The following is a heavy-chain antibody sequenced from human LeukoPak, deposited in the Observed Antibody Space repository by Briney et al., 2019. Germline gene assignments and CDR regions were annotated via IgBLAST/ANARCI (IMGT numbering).Heavy chain of an antibody. CDR1: GFTFSDYY. CDR3: ARVRYSSGWYTPKNNPPDY. CDR2: ISSSGSTI. J-gene: IGHJ4*02. V-gene: IGHV3-11*04. Sequence: PGGSLRLSCAASGFTFSDYYMSWIRQAPGKGLEWVSYISSSGSTIYYADSVKGRFTISRDNSKNTLYLQMNSLRAEDTAVYYCARVRYSSGWYTPKNNPPDYWGQGTLVTVSS. D-gene: IGHD6-19*01.